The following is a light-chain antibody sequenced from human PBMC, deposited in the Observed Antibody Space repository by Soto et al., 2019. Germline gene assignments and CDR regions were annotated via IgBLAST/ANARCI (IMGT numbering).Light chain of an antibody. V-gene: IGLV2-14*01. Sequence: QSALTQPASVSGSPGQSITISCTGTSSDVGGYNYVSWYQQQPGEAPKLMIYEVSNRPSGVSNRFSGSKSGNTASLTISGLQAEDGSDYYCNSYTSCGLVVFGGVTKLTVL. CDR3: NSYTSCGLVV. CDR1: SSDVGGYNY. J-gene: IGLJ2*01. CDR2: EVS.